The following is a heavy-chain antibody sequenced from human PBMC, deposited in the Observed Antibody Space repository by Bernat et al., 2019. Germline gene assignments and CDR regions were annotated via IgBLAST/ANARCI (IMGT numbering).Heavy chain of an antibody. Sequence: QVQLVQSGAEVKKPGASVKVSCKASGYTFTSYYMHWVRQAPGQGLEWMGIINPSGGSTSYAQKFQGRVTMTKDTSTSTVYMELSSLRSEDTAVYYCARGRDRHKGAQWLVRRSFDDWGQGTLVTVSS. CDR3: ARGRDRHKGAQWLVRRSFDD. V-gene: IGHV1-46*01. D-gene: IGHD6-19*01. CDR2: INPSGGST. CDR1: GYTFTSYY. J-gene: IGHJ4*02.